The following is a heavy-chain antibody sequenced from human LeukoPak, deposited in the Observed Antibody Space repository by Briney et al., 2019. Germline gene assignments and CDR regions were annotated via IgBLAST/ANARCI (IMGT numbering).Heavy chain of an antibody. CDR1: GFTFSSYA. Sequence: PGGSLRLSCAASGFTFSSYAMSWVRQAPGKGLEWVSTIGDNGDSTYYADSVKGRFTISRDNSKNTLDLQMNSLRAQDTAVYYCAKYDYGGNPNEYYFDYWGQGTLVIVSS. J-gene: IGHJ4*02. CDR2: IGDNGDST. D-gene: IGHD4-23*01. CDR3: AKYDYGGNPNEYYFDY. V-gene: IGHV3-23*01.